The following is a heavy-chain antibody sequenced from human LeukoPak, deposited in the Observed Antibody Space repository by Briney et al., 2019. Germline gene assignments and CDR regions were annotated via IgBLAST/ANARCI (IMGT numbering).Heavy chain of an antibody. CDR2: ISSSSSTI. Sequence: GGSLRLSCAASGFTFSSYSMNWVRQAPGKGLEWVSYISSSSSTIYYADSVKGRFTISRDNSKNTLYLQMNSLRAEDTAIYYCARGGADRTVTTLLWDYWGQGTLVTVSS. D-gene: IGHD4-17*01. V-gene: IGHV3-48*01. CDR3: ARGGADRTVTTLLWDY. CDR1: GFTFSSYS. J-gene: IGHJ4*02.